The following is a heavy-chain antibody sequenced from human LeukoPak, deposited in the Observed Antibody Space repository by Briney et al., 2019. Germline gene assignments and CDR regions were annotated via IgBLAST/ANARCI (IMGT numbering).Heavy chain of an antibody. CDR3: ASPSYDFWSGYQYY. J-gene: IGHJ4*02. CDR2: ISGSGGST. CDR1: GFTFSSYA. V-gene: IGHV3-23*01. D-gene: IGHD3-3*01. Sequence: GGSLRLSCAASGFTFSSYAMSWVRQAPGKGLEWVSAISGSGGSTYYADSVKGRFTISRDNSKNTLYLQMNSLRAEDTAVYYCASPSYDFWSGYQYYWGQGTLVTVSS.